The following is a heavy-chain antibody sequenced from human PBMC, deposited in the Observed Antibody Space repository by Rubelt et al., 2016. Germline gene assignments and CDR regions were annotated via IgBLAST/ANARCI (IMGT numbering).Heavy chain of an antibody. Sequence: GSLRLSCAASGFTFSSYWMSWVRQAPGKGLEWVANIKRDGSEKYSVDSVKGRFTILRDNAKDSLYLQMNGLRVEDTAVYYCARTEILTGHSRFYFDFWGQGIPVIVSS. J-gene: IGHJ4*02. CDR1: GFTFSSYW. D-gene: IGHD3-9*01. V-gene: IGHV3-7*01. CDR2: IKRDGSEK. CDR3: ARTEILTGHSRFYFDF.